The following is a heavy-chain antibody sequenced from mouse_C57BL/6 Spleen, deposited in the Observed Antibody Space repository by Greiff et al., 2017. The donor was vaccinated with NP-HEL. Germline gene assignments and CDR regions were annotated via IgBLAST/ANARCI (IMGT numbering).Heavy chain of an antibody. CDR3: VCSYYSNYEGFAY. Sequence: QVQLQQSGAELMKPGASVKLSCKATGYTFTGYWIEWVKQRPGHGLEWIGEILPGSGSTNYNEKFKGNATFTADTSSNTAYMQLSSLTTEDSAIYYCVCSYYSNYEGFAYWGQGTLVTVSA. D-gene: IGHD2-5*01. CDR2: ILPGSGST. CDR1: GYTFTGYW. J-gene: IGHJ3*01. V-gene: IGHV1-9*01.